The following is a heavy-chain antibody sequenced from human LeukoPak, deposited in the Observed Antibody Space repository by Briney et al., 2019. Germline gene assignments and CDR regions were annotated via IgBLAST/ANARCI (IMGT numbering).Heavy chain of an antibody. CDR1: GFTFSDNY. J-gene: IGHJ4*02. Sequence: GGSLRLSCAGFGFTFSDNYMSWIRQAPGKGLERVSYISYTGDIIYYADSVRGRFTISRDNAKNLLFLHMNSLRAEDTALYYCAREPKYGSGRIDYWGQGTPVTVSS. CDR2: ISYTGDII. V-gene: IGHV3-11*01. D-gene: IGHD3-10*01. CDR3: AREPKYGSGRIDY.